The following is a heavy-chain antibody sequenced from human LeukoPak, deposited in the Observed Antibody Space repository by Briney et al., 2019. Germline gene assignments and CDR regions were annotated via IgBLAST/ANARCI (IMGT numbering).Heavy chain of an antibody. J-gene: IGHJ4*02. D-gene: IGHD3-9*01. CDR1: GFTFSSYG. Sequence: GGSLRPSCAASGFTFSSYGMHWVRQAPGKGLEWVAVISYDGSNKYYADSVKGRFTISRDNSKNTLYLQMNSLRAEDTAVYYCAKDFGYFDWLLFFDYWGQGTLVTVSS. V-gene: IGHV3-30*18. CDR3: AKDFGYFDWLLFFDY. CDR2: ISYDGSNK.